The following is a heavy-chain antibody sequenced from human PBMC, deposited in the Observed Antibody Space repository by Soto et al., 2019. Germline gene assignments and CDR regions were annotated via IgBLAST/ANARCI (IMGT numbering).Heavy chain of an antibody. V-gene: IGHV1-69*06. Sequence: SVKVSCKASGGTFSNYVVNWVRQAPGQGLEWMGRIIPISGAANYAQRFQGRVTITADKSTSTSYMELSSLRSEDTAVYYCARDMTRTVVPYFDFWGQGTLVTVSS. CDR3: ARDMTRTVVPYFDF. CDR1: GGTFSNYV. J-gene: IGHJ4*02. CDR2: IIPISGAA. D-gene: IGHD1-7*01.